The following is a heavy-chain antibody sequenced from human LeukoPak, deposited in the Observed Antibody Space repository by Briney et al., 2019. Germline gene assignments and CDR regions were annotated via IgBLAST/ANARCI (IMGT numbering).Heavy chain of an antibody. J-gene: IGHJ5*02. CDR2: IYSSGST. D-gene: IGHD6-19*01. V-gene: IGHV4-59*08. CDR3: TRHIAVAGGDL. CDR1: GGSISSYC. Sequence: SETLSLTCTVSGGSISSYCWSWIRQPPGKGLEWIGYIYSSGSTEYNHSLRGRVTISVDTSKNQFSLRLSSVTAADTAVYYCTRHIAVAGGDLWGQGTLVTVSS.